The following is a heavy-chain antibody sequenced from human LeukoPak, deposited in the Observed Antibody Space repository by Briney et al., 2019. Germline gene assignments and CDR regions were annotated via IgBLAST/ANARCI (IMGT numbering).Heavy chain of an antibody. CDR1: GGSVSSGSYY. Sequence: KTSETLSLTCTVSGGSVSSGSYYWSWIRQPPGKGLEWIGYIYYSGSTNYNPSLKSRVTISVDTSKNQFSLKLSSVTAADTAVYYCARDRSSGWYGGPGTGFDYWGQGTLVTVSS. CDR2: IYYSGST. J-gene: IGHJ4*02. D-gene: IGHD6-19*01. V-gene: IGHV4-61*01. CDR3: ARDRSSGWYGGPGTGFDY.